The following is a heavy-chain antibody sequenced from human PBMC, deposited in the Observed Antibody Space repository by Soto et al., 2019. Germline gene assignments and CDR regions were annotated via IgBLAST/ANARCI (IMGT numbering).Heavy chain of an antibody. CDR1: GDSINNSHW. V-gene: IGHV4-4*02. CDR2: TYHSGTT. Sequence: QVQLQESGPGLVQPSGTLSLTCAVSGDSINNSHWWSWVRQTPGKGLEWIGETYHSGTTNYNPSLKTRVTISIDKSKNQFSLNMNSVTAAYTAVYYCAREVNSSPARGPNWFDPWGQGTLVTVSS. D-gene: IGHD6-13*01. CDR3: AREVNSSPARGPNWFDP. J-gene: IGHJ5*02.